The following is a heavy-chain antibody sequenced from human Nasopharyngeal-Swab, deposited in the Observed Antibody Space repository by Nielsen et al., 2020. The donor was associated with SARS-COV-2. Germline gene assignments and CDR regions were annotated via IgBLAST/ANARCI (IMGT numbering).Heavy chain of an antibody. CDR3: ARDESWAAGNYFDY. CDR1: GGSISSSSYY. Sequence: SETLSLTCTVSGGSISSSSYYWGWIRQPPGKGLEWIGSIYYSGSTYYHPSLKSRVTISVDTSKNQFSLKLSSVTAADTAVYYCARDESWAAGNYFDYWGQGTLVTVSS. D-gene: IGHD6-13*01. CDR2: IYYSGST. V-gene: IGHV4-39*07. J-gene: IGHJ4*02.